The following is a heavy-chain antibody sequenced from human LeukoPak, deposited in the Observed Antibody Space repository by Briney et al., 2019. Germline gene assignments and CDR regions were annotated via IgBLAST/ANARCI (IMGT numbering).Heavy chain of an antibody. CDR2: MNPNSGNT. Sequence: GASVKVSCKASGYTFTSYDINWVRQATGQGLEWMGWMNPNSGNTGYAQKFQGRVTITRNTSISTAYMELSSLRSEDTAVYYCARGHRSCSGGSCYSEYFDYWGQGTLVTVSS. CDR1: GYTFTSYD. V-gene: IGHV1-8*01. CDR3: ARGHRSCSGGSCYSEYFDY. J-gene: IGHJ4*02. D-gene: IGHD2-15*01.